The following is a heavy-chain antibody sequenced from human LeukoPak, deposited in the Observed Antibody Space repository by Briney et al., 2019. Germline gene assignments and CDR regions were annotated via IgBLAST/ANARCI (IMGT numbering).Heavy chain of an antibody. Sequence: GGSLRLSCAASGFTFSSYSMNWVRQAPGKGLEWVSSISSSSSYIYYADSVKGRFTISRDSAKNSLYLQMNSLRAEDTAVYYCARDWMDDFWSGYRNWFDPWGQGTLVTVSS. J-gene: IGHJ5*02. CDR1: GFTFSSYS. D-gene: IGHD3-3*01. CDR2: ISSSSSYI. V-gene: IGHV3-21*01. CDR3: ARDWMDDFWSGYRNWFDP.